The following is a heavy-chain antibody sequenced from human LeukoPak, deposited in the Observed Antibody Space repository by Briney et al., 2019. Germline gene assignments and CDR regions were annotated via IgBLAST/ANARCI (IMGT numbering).Heavy chain of an antibody. CDR1: GFTFSSYW. CDR2: INSDGSRT. CDR3: ARDGVGATTGDY. V-gene: IGHV3-74*01. Sequence: PGGSLRLSCAASGFTFSSYWMHWVRQAPGKGLVWVSRINSDGSRTSYADSVKGRFTISRDNAKNTLYLQMNSLRVEDTAVYYCARDGVGATTGDYWGQGTLVTVSS. D-gene: IGHD1-26*01. J-gene: IGHJ4*02.